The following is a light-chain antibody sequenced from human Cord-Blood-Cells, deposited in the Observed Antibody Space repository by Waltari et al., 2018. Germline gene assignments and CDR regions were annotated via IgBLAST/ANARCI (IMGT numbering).Light chain of an antibody. V-gene: IGKV1-39*01. Sequence: QMTHSPSSLSASVGHRVTITCPASQSISSYLNWYQHKPAKAPKLLLYAASSLQSGVPSRFSGSGSGTDFTLTISSMQPEDFESYYCRQSYSTPYTFGQGNKLEIK. J-gene: IGKJ2*01. CDR2: AAS. CDR3: RQSYSTPYT. CDR1: QSISSY.